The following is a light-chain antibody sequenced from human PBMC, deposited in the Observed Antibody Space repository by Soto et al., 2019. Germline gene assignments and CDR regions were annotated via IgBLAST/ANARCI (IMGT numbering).Light chain of an antibody. V-gene: IGKV1-39*01. CDR3: QQNYSPTPIT. Sequence: DIQMTPSPSSLSASVGDSVTITYRASQSMSNYLNWYQQKPGKAPKLLIYAASSLQGGVPSRLSGSGFGTDFTLTIRSLQPEDFATYHGQQNYSPTPITVGQGTRLEI. CDR2: AAS. J-gene: IGKJ5*01. CDR1: QSMSNY.